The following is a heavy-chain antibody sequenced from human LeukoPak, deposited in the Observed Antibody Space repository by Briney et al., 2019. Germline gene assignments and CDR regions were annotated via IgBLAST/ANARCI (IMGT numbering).Heavy chain of an antibody. CDR1: GGSFSGYY. CDR3: VGARRVRRFYFDY. Sequence: SETLSLTCAVYGGSFSGYYWSWIRQPPGKGLESIGEINHSGSTNYNPSLKSRVTISVDTSKNQFSLKLSSVTAADTAVYYCVGARRVRRFYFDYWGQGTLVTVSS. V-gene: IGHV4-34*01. J-gene: IGHJ4*02. CDR2: INHSGST. D-gene: IGHD3-16*01.